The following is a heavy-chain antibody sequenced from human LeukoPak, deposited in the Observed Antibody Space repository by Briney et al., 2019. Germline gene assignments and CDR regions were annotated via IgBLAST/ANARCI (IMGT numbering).Heavy chain of an antibody. Sequence: GGSLRLSCAASGFTFDDYGMSWVRQAPGKGLEWVSGINWNGGSTGYADSVKGRFTISRDNAKNSLYLQMNSLRAEDTALYYCASIRTGMEYYYYYYMDVWGKGTTVTVSS. V-gene: IGHV3-20*04. CDR1: GFTFDDYG. CDR3: ASIRTGMEYYYYYYMDV. D-gene: IGHD1-1*01. J-gene: IGHJ6*03. CDR2: INWNGGST.